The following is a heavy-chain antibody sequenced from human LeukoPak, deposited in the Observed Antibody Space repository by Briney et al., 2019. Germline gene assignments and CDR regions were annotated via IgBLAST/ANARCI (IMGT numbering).Heavy chain of an antibody. V-gene: IGHV1-8*01. Sequence: ASVKVSCKASGYTFTSYDINWVRQATGQGLEWMGWMNPNSGNTGYAQKFQGRVTMTRNTSISTAYMELSRLRSDDTAVYYCARDGDIVVVVAATNFDYWGQGTLVTVSS. D-gene: IGHD2-15*01. CDR3: ARDGDIVVVVAATNFDY. CDR2: MNPNSGNT. J-gene: IGHJ4*02. CDR1: GYTFTSYD.